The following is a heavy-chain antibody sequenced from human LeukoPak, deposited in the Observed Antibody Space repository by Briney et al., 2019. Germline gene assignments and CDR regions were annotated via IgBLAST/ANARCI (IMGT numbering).Heavy chain of an antibody. V-gene: IGHV1-18*01. CDR3: ARAVSNFYYFDS. CDR1: GYTFTSYD. CDR2: ITTYNGNT. D-gene: IGHD3-3*02. J-gene: IGHJ4*02. Sequence: GASVKVSCKASGYTFTSYDINWVRQATGQGLEWMGWITTYNGNTNYAQNLQGRVTMTTDTSTSTAYMELRSLRSDDTAVYYCARAVSNFYYFDSWGQGTLVTVSS.